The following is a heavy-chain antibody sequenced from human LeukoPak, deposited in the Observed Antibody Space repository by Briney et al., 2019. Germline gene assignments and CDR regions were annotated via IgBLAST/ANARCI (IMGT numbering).Heavy chain of an antibody. CDR3: ASVGYDSSGYYYVDY. D-gene: IGHD3-22*01. V-gene: IGHV3-20*04. CDR1: GFTFDDYG. J-gene: IGHJ4*02. Sequence: GGSLRLSCAASGFTFDDYGTSWVRQAPGKGLEWVSGINWNGGSTGYADSVKGRFTISRDNAKNSLYLQMNSLRAEDTALYYCASVGYDSSGYYYVDYWGQGTLVTVSS. CDR2: INWNGGST.